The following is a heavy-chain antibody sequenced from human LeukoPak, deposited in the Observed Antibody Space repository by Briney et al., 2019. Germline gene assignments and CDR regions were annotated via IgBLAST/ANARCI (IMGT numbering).Heavy chain of an antibody. V-gene: IGHV1-2*02. D-gene: IGHD3-10*01. CDR3: AREGGFGTRRHYWYFDL. J-gene: IGHJ2*01. CDR1: GYTFTGYY. CDR2: INPNSGST. Sequence: ASVKVSCKASGYTFTGYYMHWVRQAPGQGLGWMGWINPNSGSTNYAQKFQGRVTMTRDTSISTAYMELSRLRSDDTAVYYCAREGGFGTRRHYWYFDLWGRGTLVTVSS.